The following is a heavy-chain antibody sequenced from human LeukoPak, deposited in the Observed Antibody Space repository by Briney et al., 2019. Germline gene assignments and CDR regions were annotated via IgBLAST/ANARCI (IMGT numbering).Heavy chain of an antibody. V-gene: IGHV3-23*01. D-gene: IGHD2-15*01. CDR3: AKDVLVEDCSGGSCYPAFDY. Sequence: GGSLRLSCAASGFAFSNYAMSWGRQAPGKGLEWVSAISGSGGNTYYADSVKGRFTISRDNSKSTLFLQMNSLRAEDTAVYYCAKDVLVEDCSGGSCYPAFDYWGQGTLVTVSS. CDR1: GFAFSNYA. J-gene: IGHJ4*02. CDR2: ISGSGGNT.